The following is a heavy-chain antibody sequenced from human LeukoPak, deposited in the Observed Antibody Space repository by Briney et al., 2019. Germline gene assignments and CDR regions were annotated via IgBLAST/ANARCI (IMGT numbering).Heavy chain of an antibody. CDR3: ARVEDMNWNLDY. Sequence: PSETLSLTCAVSGGSINSSNWWSWVRQPPGKGLEWIGEIYHSGSTNYNPSLKSRVTISVDKSKNQSSLKLSSVTAADTAVYYCARVEDMNWNLDYWGQGTLVTVSS. CDR1: GGSINSSNW. V-gene: IGHV4-4*02. J-gene: IGHJ4*02. D-gene: IGHD1-1*01. CDR2: IYHSGST.